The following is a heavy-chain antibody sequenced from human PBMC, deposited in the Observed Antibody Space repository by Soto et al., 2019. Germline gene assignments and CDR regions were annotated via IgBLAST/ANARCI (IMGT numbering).Heavy chain of an antibody. CDR3: ARAYTGRMPRRADYYYAMDV. CDR1: GFTFSNFD. Sequence: GGSLRLSCATSGFTFSNFDMHWVRQVPGKGLEWVSAIGAARDPYYLGSVKGRFTISRENAKNSVYLQMNDLRAGDSAVYYCARAYTGRMPRRADYYYAMDVWGQGTTVTVSS. J-gene: IGHJ6*02. D-gene: IGHD2-2*02. V-gene: IGHV3-13*05. CDR2: IGAARDP.